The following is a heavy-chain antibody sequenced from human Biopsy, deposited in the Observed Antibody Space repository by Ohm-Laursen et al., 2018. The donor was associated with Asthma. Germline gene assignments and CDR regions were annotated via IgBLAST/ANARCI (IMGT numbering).Heavy chain of an antibody. CDR2: IFSNDEK. D-gene: IGHD3-3*01. CDR1: GFSLRTARMG. Sequence: TQTLTLTSTVSGFSLRTARMGVTWIRQPPGKALEWLAHIFSNDEKSYSTSLKSRITISKDTAKSQVVLTMSNMDPVDTATYYCARVVNYDFRSGYWFDPWGQGTLVTVSS. CDR3: ARVVNYDFRSGYWFDP. J-gene: IGHJ5*02. V-gene: IGHV2-26*01.